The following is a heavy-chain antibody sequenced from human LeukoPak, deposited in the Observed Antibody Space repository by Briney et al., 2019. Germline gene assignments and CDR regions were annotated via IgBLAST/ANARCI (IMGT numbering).Heavy chain of an antibody. Sequence: GGSLRLSCAAPGFTFSSYGMHWVRQAPGKGLEWVAFIRYDGSNKYYADSVKGRFTISRGNSKNTLYLQMNSLRAEDTAVYYCAKDAEDIVVVVAATLGSDGFDYWGQGTLVTVSS. CDR2: IRYDGSNK. D-gene: IGHD2-15*01. J-gene: IGHJ4*02. CDR3: AKDAEDIVVVVAATLGSDGFDY. CDR1: GFTFSSYG. V-gene: IGHV3-30*02.